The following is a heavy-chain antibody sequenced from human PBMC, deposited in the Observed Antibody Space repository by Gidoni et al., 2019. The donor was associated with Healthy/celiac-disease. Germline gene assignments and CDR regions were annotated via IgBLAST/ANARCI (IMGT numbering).Heavy chain of an antibody. CDR3: ARDHRVHYYDSSGYYWDDAFDI. CDR2: IYYSGST. CDR1: GGSISSFY. Sequence: QVQLQESGPGLVKPSETLSLTCTVSGGSISSFYWTWLRQPPGKGLEWLGYIYYSGSTNYNPSLKSRVTISVDTSKNQFSLKLSSVTAADTAVYYCARDHRVHYYDSSGYYWDDAFDIWGQGTMVTVSS. D-gene: IGHD3-22*01. J-gene: IGHJ3*02. V-gene: IGHV4-59*01.